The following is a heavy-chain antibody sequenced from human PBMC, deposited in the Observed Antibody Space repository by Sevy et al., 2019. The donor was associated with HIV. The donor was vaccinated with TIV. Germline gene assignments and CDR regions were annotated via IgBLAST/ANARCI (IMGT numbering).Heavy chain of an antibody. CDR1: GFTFSNAW. J-gene: IGHJ4*02. V-gene: IGHV3-15*01. Sequence: EGSLRLSCAVSGFTFSNAWMNWVRQAPGTELQWVGLIKSKIDGETTDYVAPVKGRFTISRDDSRNTLYLQMNSIKTEDTGVYYCATAPGYYDSAPFDYWGPGTLVTVSS. CDR2: IKSKIDGETT. CDR3: ATAPGYYDSAPFDY. D-gene: IGHD3-22*01.